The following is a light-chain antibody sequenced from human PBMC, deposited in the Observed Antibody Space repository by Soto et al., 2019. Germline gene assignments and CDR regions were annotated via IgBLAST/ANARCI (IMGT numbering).Light chain of an antibody. V-gene: IGLV1-44*01. J-gene: IGLJ3*02. CDR3: VAWDDSLNAWV. CDR1: SFNIGGNT. Sequence: SVLPQAPSASGTPGQRVTIPCSGSSFNIGGNTVNWYQKLPGTAPKVLIYGYTERPSGVPDRFSGSKSGTSASLAISGLQSEDEADYYCVAWDDSLNAWVFGGGTKVTVL. CDR2: GYT.